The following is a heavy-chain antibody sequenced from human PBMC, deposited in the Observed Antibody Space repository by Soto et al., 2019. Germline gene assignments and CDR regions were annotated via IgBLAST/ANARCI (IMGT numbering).Heavy chain of an antibody. D-gene: IGHD3-9*01. Sequence: SGPTLVNPTHTLTLTCTFSGFSLSTSGVGVAWIRQPPGKALEWLALIYWDDGKRYSPSLKTRLNIIKDTSKNQVVLTLTNVDSVEAGAYYCGHRPAYAISTGYYPFDYWGQGSLIPVSS. CDR3: GHRPAYAISTGYYPFDY. CDR2: IYWDDGK. CDR1: GFSLSTSGVG. J-gene: IGHJ4*02. V-gene: IGHV2-5*02.